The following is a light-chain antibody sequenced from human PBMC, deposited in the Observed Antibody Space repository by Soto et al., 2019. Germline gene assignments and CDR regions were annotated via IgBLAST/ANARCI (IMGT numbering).Light chain of an antibody. J-gene: IGKJ1*01. CDR2: GAS. CDR1: QSVSSSS. V-gene: IGKV3-20*01. CDR3: HQYGSSPST. Sequence: EIVMTQSPATLSVSPGERATLSCRASQSVSSSSLAWYQQKPGQAPRLLIYGASSRATGIPDRFSGSGSATDFTLTISRLEPEDFAVYYCHQYGSSPSTFGQGTKVDI.